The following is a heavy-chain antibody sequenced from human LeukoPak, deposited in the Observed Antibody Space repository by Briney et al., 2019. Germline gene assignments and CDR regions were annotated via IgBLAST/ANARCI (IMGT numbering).Heavy chain of an antibody. CDR3: VREGGSGWYSGWFDP. CDR2: IKKDGSEK. Sequence: PGGSLRLSCAASGFTFSNYWMSWVRQAPGKGLEWVANIKKDGSEKKYVDSVKGRFTIYRDNAENSLPLQMNSLRAEDTAVYYCVREGGSGWYSGWFDPWGQGTLVTVSS. J-gene: IGHJ5*02. V-gene: IGHV3-7*01. CDR1: GFTFSNYW. D-gene: IGHD6-19*01.